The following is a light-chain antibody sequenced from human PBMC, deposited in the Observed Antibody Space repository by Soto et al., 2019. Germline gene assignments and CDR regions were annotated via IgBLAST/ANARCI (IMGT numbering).Light chain of an antibody. CDR2: DAS. V-gene: IGKV1-5*01. CDR3: QQYNSYSLT. J-gene: IGKJ4*01. CDR1: QSISSW. Sequence: DIQMTLSPSTLSASVGDRVTITCRASQSISSWLAWYQQKPGKAPKLLIYDASSLESGVPSRFSGSGSDTEFILTINNLQPDDFATYHCQQYNSYSLTFGGGTKV.